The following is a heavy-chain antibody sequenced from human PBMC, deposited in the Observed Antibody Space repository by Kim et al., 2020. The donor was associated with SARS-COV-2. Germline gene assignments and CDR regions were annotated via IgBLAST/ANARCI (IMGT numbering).Heavy chain of an antibody. V-gene: IGHV3-21*04. CDR3: ARDTRNFWTHYYGSGSSPPYYYGMDV. Sequence: GGSLRLSCAASGFTFSSYSMNWVRQAPGKGLEWVSSISSSSSYIYYADSVKGRFTISRDNAKNSLYLQMNSLRAEDTAVYYCARDTRNFWTHYYGSGSSPPYYYGMDVWGQGTTVTVSS. CDR2: ISSSSSYI. J-gene: IGHJ6*02. D-gene: IGHD3-10*01. CDR1: GFTFSSYS.